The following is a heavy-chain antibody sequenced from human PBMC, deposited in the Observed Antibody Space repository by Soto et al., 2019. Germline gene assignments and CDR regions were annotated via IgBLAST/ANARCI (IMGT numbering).Heavy chain of an antibody. D-gene: IGHD3-3*01. J-gene: IGHJ4*02. CDR3: ARTDTVGYYPY. CDR1: GDSVSSLSH. V-gene: IGHV4-38-2*01. CDR2: IYHPGTT. Sequence: PSETLAITSAVSGDSVSSLSHWAWIRQHPGKPLAWVASIYHPGTTYYNPSLTSRVTISIDTSRNQFSLQMSSLTAADSAVYYCARTDTVGYYPYFGQGKLVTVSS.